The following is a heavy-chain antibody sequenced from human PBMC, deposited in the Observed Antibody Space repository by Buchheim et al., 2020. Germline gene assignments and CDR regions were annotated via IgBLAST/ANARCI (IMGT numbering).Heavy chain of an antibody. D-gene: IGHD6-13*01. CDR2: MNPNSGNT. J-gene: IGHJ6*02. CDR3: ARGQSYVAAAGFFVSWWQYYYYGMDV. V-gene: IGHV1-8*01. CDR1: GYTFTSYD. Sequence: QVQLVQSGAEVKKPGASVKVSCKASGYTFTSYDINWVRQATGQGLEWMGWMNPNSGNTGYAQKFQGRVTMTRNTSISTAYMELSSLRSEDTAVYYCARGQSYVAAAGFFVSWWQYYYYGMDVWGQGTT.